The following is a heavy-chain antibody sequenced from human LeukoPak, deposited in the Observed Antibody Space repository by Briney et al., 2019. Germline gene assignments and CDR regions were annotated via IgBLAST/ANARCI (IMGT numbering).Heavy chain of an antibody. D-gene: IGHD3-10*01. CDR3: ARGPGTNIDY. V-gene: IGHV1-46*01. Sequence: GASVKVSCTASGYTFTSYYVHWVRQAPGPGLEWMGMINPSGGSTTYSQKFQGRITMARGTSTSTVYMELSSLRSEDTAVYYCARGPGTNIDYWGQGTLVTVSS. CDR2: INPSGGST. J-gene: IGHJ4*02. CDR1: GYTFTSYY.